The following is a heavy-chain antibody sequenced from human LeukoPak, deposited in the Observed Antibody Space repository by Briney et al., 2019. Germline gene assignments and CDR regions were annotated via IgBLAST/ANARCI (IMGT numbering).Heavy chain of an antibody. J-gene: IGHJ4*02. CDR3: ARDGWVGATAAGHYFDY. CDR2: ISYDGSNT. Sequence: GGSLRLSCAASGFTFRSYGIHWVRQAPGKGLEWVAVISYDGSNTYYADSVKGRFTISRDNSKNTLYLQMNSLRVEDTAVYYCARDGWVGATAAGHYFDYWGQGTLVTVSS. V-gene: IGHV3-30*03. CDR1: GFTFRSYG. D-gene: IGHD6-13*01.